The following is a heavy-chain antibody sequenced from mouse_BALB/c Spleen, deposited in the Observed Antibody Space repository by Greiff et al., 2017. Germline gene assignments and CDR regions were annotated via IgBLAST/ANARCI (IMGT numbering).Heavy chain of an antibody. Sequence: VQGVESGAELARPGASVKLSCKASGYTFTDYYINWVKQRTGQGLEWIGEIYPGSGNTYYNEKFKGKATLTADKSSSTAYMQLSSLTSEDSAVYFCARSGFDYWGQGTTLTVSS. CDR2: IYPGSGNT. J-gene: IGHJ2*01. CDR3: ARSGFDY. V-gene: IGHV1-77*01. CDR1: GYTFTDYY. D-gene: IGHD4-1*01.